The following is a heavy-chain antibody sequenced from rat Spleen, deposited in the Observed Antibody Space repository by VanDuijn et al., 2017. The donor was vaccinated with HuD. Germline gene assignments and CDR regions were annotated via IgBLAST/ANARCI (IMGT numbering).Heavy chain of an antibody. D-gene: IGHD4-3*01. Sequence: QVQLKESGPGLVQPSQTLSLTCTVSGFSLTTYGVTWVRQPPGKGLEWMGGIWGDGTTNYNPVLKSRLSISRDTSRSQVFLKVNSLQTEDTATYYCARDSPRNSGYDYWGQGVMVTVSS. CDR1: GFSLTTYG. V-gene: IGHV2-13*01. CDR3: ARDSPRNSGYDY. CDR2: IWGDGTT. J-gene: IGHJ2*01.